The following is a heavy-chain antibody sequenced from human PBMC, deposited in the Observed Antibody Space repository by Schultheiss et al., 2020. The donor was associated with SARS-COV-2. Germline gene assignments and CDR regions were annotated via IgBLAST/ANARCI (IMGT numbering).Heavy chain of an antibody. CDR2: ISSSSSYI. V-gene: IGHV3-21*01. D-gene: IGHD3-3*01. CDR3: ARDNAGPYYDFWSGYYNYYYYMDV. Sequence: GGSLRLSCAASGFTFSSYSMNWVRQAPGKGLEWVSSISSSSSYIYYADSVKGRFTISRDNAKNSLYLQMNSLRAEDTAVYYCARDNAGPYYDFWSGYYNYYYYMDVWGKGTTVTGS. J-gene: IGHJ6*03. CDR1: GFTFSSYS.